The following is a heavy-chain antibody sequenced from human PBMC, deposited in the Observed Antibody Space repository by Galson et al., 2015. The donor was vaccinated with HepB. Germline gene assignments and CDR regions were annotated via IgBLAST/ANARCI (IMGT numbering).Heavy chain of an antibody. CDR1: GFTFSSYA. D-gene: IGHD6-19*01. V-gene: IGHV3-23*01. CDR3: AKLPYSSGWYDLLD. J-gene: IGHJ4*02. CDR2: ISGSGGST. Sequence: SLRLSCAASGFTFSSYAMSWVRQAPGKGLEWVSAISGSGGSTYYADSVKGRFTISRDNSKNTLYLQMNSLRAEDTAVYYCAKLPYSSGWYDLLDWGQGTLVTVSS.